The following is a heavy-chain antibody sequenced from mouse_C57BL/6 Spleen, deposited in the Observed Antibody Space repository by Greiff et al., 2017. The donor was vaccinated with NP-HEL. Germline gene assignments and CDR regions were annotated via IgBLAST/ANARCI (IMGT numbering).Heavy chain of an antibody. CDR1: GFSLTSYG. V-gene: IGHV2-2*01. Sequence: QVQLKQSGPGLVQPSQSLSITCTVSGFSLTSYGVHWVRQSPGKGLEWLGVIWSGGSTDYNAAFISRLSISKDNSKSQVFFKMNSLQADDTAIYYCARNSLIYSGWYFDVWGTGTTVTVSS. CDR3: ARNSLIYSGWYFDV. J-gene: IGHJ1*03. D-gene: IGHD2-1*01. CDR2: IWSGGST.